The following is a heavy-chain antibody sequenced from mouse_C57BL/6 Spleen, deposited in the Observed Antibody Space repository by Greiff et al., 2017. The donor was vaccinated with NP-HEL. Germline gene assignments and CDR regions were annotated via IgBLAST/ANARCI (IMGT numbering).Heavy chain of an antibody. Sequence: EVHLVESGGGLVQPGGSLKLSCAASGFTFSDYGMAWVRQAPRKGPEWVAFISNLAYSIYYADTVTGRFPISRENAKNTLYLEMSSLRSEDTAMYYCARLGYGGYAMDYWGQGTSVTVSS. J-gene: IGHJ4*01. D-gene: IGHD2-2*01. CDR2: ISNLAYSI. V-gene: IGHV5-15*01. CDR1: GFTFSDYG. CDR3: ARLGYGGYAMDY.